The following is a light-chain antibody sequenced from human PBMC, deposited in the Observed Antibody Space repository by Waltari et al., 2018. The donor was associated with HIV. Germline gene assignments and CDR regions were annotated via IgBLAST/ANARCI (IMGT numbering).Light chain of an antibody. V-gene: IGLV1-44*01. Sequence: QSVLTQPPSASGTPGQRVNISCSGSSSNIGSSPVTWYQQLPGTAPKLLMYINYQRPSGVPDRFSGSKSGTSASLAISGLQSEDEADYFCAAWDDSLKGVVFGGGTKLTVL. CDR2: INY. J-gene: IGLJ2*01. CDR3: AAWDDSLKGVV. CDR1: SSNIGSSP.